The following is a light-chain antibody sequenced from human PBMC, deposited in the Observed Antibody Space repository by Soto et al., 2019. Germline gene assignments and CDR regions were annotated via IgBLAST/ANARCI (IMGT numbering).Light chain of an antibody. J-gene: IGKJ5*01. CDR2: GAS. CDR3: QQSYSTPIS. V-gene: IGKV3-11*01. CDR1: QSISIY. Sequence: ETVLTHSQATLSLTQSEIPTLSCRARQSISIYLAWYQQKPGQAPRLLIYGASNRATDIPDRFSGRGSGTDFTLTISSLQPEDCATYYCQQSYSTPISFGQGTRLEIK.